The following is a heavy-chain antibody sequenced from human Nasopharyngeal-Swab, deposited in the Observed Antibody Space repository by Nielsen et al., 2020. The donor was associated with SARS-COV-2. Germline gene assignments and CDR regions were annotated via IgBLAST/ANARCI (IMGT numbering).Heavy chain of an antibody. V-gene: IGHV1-46*02. CDR2: ITPSGGAT. Sequence: ASVKVSCKASGFTFNQYYMHWVRQAPGQGLEWMGVITPSGGATNYARKFQGRVTMTRDTSTSTVYMELSSLRSEDTAVYYCARGGFIAAAGTRGAVDYWGQGTLVTVSS. D-gene: IGHD6-13*01. J-gene: IGHJ4*02. CDR1: GFTFNQYY. CDR3: ARGGFIAAAGTRGAVDY.